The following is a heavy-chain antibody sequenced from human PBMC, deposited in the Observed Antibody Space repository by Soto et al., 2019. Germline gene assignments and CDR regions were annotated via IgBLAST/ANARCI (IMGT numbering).Heavy chain of an antibody. D-gene: IGHD5-12*01. J-gene: IGHJ6*03. V-gene: IGHV3-23*01. Sequence: GGSLRLSCAASGFTFSSYALNWVRQAPGKGLEWVSVISGSGDNTYYADSVKGRVTVTRDTSIRTVYMELSSLRSDDTAVYYCARESGGATATLDYYYFYMDVWGKGTTVTVSS. CDR3: ARESGGATATLDYYYFYMDV. CDR1: GFTFSSYA. CDR2: ISGSGDNT.